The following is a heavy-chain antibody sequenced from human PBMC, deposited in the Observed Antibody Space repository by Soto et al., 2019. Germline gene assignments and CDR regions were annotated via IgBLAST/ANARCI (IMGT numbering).Heavy chain of an antibody. CDR1: GFTFSVYW. J-gene: IGHJ4*02. V-gene: IGHV3-7*01. CDR2: IKEDGSEK. Sequence: EVQLVESGGGLVQPGGSLRLSCAASGFTFSVYWMSWVRQAPGKGPEWVANIKEDGSEKYYVDSVEGRFSISRDNAKNSLYLQMNHLRAEDTAVYYCARDEGIRSAWYYWGQGTLVTVSS. D-gene: IGHD2-15*01. CDR3: ARDEGIRSAWYY.